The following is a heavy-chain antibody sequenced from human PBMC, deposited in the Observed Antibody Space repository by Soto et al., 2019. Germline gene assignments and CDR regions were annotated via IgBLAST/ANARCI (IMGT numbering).Heavy chain of an antibody. CDR1: GYTFSSYA. CDR3: ARDTGDGTFDF. V-gene: IGHV1-3*01. Sequence: GASVQVSCKASGYTFSSYAMHWVRQAPGQRLEWMGWINAGYGNTKSSQKFQDRVTISRDTSASTAYMELTSLRSEDTAVYYCARDTGDGTFDFWGKGTLVTVSS. J-gene: IGHJ4*02. CDR2: INAGYGNT. D-gene: IGHD7-27*01.